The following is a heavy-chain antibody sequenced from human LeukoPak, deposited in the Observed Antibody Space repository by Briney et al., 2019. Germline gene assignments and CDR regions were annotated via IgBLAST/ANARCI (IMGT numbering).Heavy chain of an antibody. CDR2: IYSGGST. CDR3: ARVSIVGATGGLDY. CDR1: GFTFSSNY. Sequence: TGGSLRLSCAASGFTFSSNYTSWVRQAPGKGLEWVSVIYSGGSTYYADSVKGRFTISRDNSKNTLYLQMNSLRAEDTAVYYCARVSIVGATGGLDYWGQGTLVTVSS. J-gene: IGHJ4*02. V-gene: IGHV3-53*01. D-gene: IGHD1-26*01.